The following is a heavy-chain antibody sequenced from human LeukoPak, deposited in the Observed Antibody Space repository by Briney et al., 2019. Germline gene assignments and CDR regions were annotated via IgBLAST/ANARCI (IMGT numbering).Heavy chain of an antibody. CDR1: GGSISSYY. V-gene: IGHV4-59*08. Sequence: SETLSLTCTVSGGSISSYYWSWIRQPAGKGLEWIGYIYHSGSTYYNPSLKSRVTISVDRSKNQFSLKLSSVTAADTAVYYCARLRGYSSEEDYWGQGTLVTVSS. D-gene: IGHD6-25*01. CDR3: ARLRGYSSEEDY. CDR2: IYHSGST. J-gene: IGHJ4*02.